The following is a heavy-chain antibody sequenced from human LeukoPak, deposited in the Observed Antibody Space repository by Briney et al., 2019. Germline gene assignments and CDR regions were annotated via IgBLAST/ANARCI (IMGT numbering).Heavy chain of an antibody. CDR3: AREQTGTTSY. CDR1: GGSISSSSYY. V-gene: IGHV4-39*07. D-gene: IGHD1-1*01. CDR2: IYYSGST. Sequence: SETLSLTCTVSGGSISSSSYYWGWIRQPPGKGLEWIGSIYYSGSTYYNPSLKSRVTISVDTSKNQFSLKLSSVTAADTAAYYCAREQTGTTSYWGQGTLVTVSS. J-gene: IGHJ4*02.